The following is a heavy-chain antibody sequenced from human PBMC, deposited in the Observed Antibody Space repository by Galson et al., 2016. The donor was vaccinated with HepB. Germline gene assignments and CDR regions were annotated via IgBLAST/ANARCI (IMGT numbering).Heavy chain of an antibody. CDR1: GGTFSSYA. Sequence: SVKVSCKASGGTFSSYAFTWVRQAPGQGLEWMGGIIPIFGTPNYAQKFQGRVTITADTSTSTAYMELSSLRSEDTAVYYCARGNQLLSMVYAPGVAFDIWGQGTMVTVAS. J-gene: IGHJ3*02. CDR3: ARGNQLLSMVYAPGVAFDI. D-gene: IGHD2-8*01. CDR2: IIPIFGTP. V-gene: IGHV1-69*06.